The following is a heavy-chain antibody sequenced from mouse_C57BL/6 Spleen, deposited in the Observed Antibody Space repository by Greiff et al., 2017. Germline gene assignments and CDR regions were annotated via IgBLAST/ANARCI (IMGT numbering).Heavy chain of an antibody. CDR1: GYTFTDHT. D-gene: IGHD1-1*01. Sequence: QVQLQQSDAELVKPGASVKISCKVSGYTFTDHTIHWMKQRPEQGLEWIGYIYPRDGSTKYNEKFKGKATLTADKSSSTAYMQRISLTSEDSAVYFCARDYGSSEWYFGVWGTGTTVTVSS. CDR2: IYPRDGST. V-gene: IGHV1-78*01. J-gene: IGHJ1*03. CDR3: ARDYGSSEWYFGV.